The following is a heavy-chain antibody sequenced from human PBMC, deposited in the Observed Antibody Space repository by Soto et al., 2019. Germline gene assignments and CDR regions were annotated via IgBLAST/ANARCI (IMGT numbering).Heavy chain of an antibody. CDR3: GREVRDIFFVVTATPPRRFCL. CDR1: GYTFTSYG. Sequence: ASVKVSCKASGYTFTSYGISWVRQAPGQGLEWMGWISAYNGNTNYAQKLQGRVTMTTDTSTSTAYMELRSLRSDDTAVYYCGREVRDIFFVVTATPPRRFCLWGQGSLVPGSA. CDR2: ISAYNGNT. D-gene: IGHD3-9*01. J-gene: IGHJ1*01. V-gene: IGHV1-18*01.